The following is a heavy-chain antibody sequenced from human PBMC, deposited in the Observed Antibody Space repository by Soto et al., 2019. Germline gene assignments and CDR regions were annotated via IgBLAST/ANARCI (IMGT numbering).Heavy chain of an antibody. Sequence: PSETLSLTCAVYGGSFSGYYWSWIRQPPGKGLEWIGEINHSGSTNYNPSLKSRVTISVDTSKNQFSLKLSSVTAADTAVYYCARACSSSWYWRANYFDYWSQGTLVTVSS. CDR2: INHSGST. J-gene: IGHJ4*02. D-gene: IGHD6-13*01. V-gene: IGHV4-34*01. CDR3: ARACSSSWYWRANYFDY. CDR1: GGSFSGYY.